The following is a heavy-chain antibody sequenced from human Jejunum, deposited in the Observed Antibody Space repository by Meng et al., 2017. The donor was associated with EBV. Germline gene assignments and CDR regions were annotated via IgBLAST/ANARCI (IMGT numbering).Heavy chain of an antibody. CDR3: ARTYYYDSSGYAPFDY. D-gene: IGHD3-22*01. V-gene: IGHV4-39*07. J-gene: IGHJ4*02. CDR2: IYYSGST. Sequence: QRQRQESGPGTVKPSETRSPPCTVSGGAISSSGYYWGWVRQPPGKGLEWIGTIYYSGSTYYNPSLKSRVTISVDTSKNQFSLKLSSVTAADTAVYYCARTYYYDSSGYAPFDYWGQGTLVTVSS. CDR1: GGAISSSGYY.